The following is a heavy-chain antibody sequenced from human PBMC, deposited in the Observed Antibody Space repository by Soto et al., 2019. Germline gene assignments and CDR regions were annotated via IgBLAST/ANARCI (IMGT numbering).Heavy chain of an antibody. J-gene: IGHJ4*02. CDR2: IYYSGNT. CDR1: VDSISSNSHY. V-gene: IGHV4-39*01. Sequence: PSETLSLTGTWSVDSISSNSHYWGWIRQSPGRGLEWIGSIYYSGNTYYNPSLMSRVTIYVDTSKTQFSLQVTSVNAADTAVYYCASHLHNSGWFPSFESWGQGALVTVSS. CDR3: ASHLHNSGWFPSFES. D-gene: IGHD6-19*01.